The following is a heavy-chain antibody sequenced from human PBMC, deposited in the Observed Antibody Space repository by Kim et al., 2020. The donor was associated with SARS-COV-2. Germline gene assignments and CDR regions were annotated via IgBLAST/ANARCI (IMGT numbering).Heavy chain of an antibody. CDR3: ARDGGGHSGSSLGRLGYYYYGMDV. D-gene: IGHD1-26*01. CDR1: GGSISSYY. V-gene: IGHV4-59*13. CDR2: IYYSGST. J-gene: IGHJ6*02. Sequence: SETLSLTCTVSGGSISSYYWSWIRQPPGKGLEWIGYIYYSGSTNYNPSLKSRVTISVDTSKNQFSLKLSSVTAADTAVYYCARDGGGHSGSSLGRLGYYYYGMDVWGQGTTVTVSS.